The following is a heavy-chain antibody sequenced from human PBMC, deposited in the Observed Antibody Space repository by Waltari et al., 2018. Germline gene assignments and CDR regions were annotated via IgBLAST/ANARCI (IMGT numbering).Heavy chain of an antibody. CDR3: ATETSVNWNWRGAFDI. CDR1: GYTFTDYY. V-gene: IGHV1-69-2*01. CDR2: VEPEDGET. J-gene: IGHJ3*02. D-gene: IGHD1-7*01. Sequence: EVQLVQSGAEVKKPGATVKISCKVSGYTFTDYYMHWVQQAPGKGLEWMGLVEPEDGETRYAEKCQGRVTITADTSTDTAYMELRRLRSEDTAVYYCATETSVNWNWRGAFDIWGQGTMVTVSS.